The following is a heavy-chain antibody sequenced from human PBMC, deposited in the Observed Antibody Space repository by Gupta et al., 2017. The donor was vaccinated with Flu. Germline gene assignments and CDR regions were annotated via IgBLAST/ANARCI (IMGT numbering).Heavy chain of an antibody. CDR3: ARGADGGNFPRPRRYGMDV. CDR2: IWYDGSNK. Sequence: QVQLVESGGGVVQPGRSLRLSCAASGFTFSSYGMHWVRQAPGKGLEWVAVIWYDGSNKYYADSVKGRFTISRDNSKNTLYLQMNSLRAEDTAVYYCARGADGGNFPRPRRYGMDVWGQGTTVTVSS. CDR1: GFTFSSYG. D-gene: IGHD2-21*02. V-gene: IGHV3-33*01. J-gene: IGHJ6*02.